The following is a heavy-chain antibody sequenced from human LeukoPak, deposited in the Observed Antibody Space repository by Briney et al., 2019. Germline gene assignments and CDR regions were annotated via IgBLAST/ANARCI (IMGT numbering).Heavy chain of an antibody. CDR1: GFTVSSNY. CDR3: ARGGAAPPPYYYYYYMDV. D-gene: IGHD6-13*01. Sequence: GGSLRLSCAASGFTVSSNYMSWVRQAPGKGLEWVSVIYSGGSTYYADSVKGRFTISRDTSKNTLYLQMTSLRAEDTAVYYCARGGAAPPPYYYYYYMDVWGKGTTVTVSS. J-gene: IGHJ6*03. CDR2: IYSGGST. V-gene: IGHV3-53*01.